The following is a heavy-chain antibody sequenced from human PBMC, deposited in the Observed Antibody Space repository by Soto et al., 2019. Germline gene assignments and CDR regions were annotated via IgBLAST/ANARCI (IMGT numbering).Heavy chain of an antibody. CDR2: IIPIFGTA. CDR1: GGTFSSYA. J-gene: IGHJ6*02. D-gene: IGHD2-21*02. Sequence: QVQLVQSGAEVKKPGSSVKVSCKASGGTFSSYAISWVRQAPGQGLEWMGGIIPIFGTANYAQKFQGRVTITADESTSTAYMELSSLRSEDTAVYYCARGGYCGGACYSGYYYYGMDVWGQGTTVTVSS. V-gene: IGHV1-69*01. CDR3: ARGGYCGGACYSGYYYYGMDV.